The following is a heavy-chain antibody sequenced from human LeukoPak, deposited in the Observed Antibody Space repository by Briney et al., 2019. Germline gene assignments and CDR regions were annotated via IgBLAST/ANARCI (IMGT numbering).Heavy chain of an antibody. CDR3: ARGKGSWYYGMDV. V-gene: IGHV3-43*02. CDR2: ISGNGENT. D-gene: IGHD2-15*01. CDR1: GFTFDDYA. Sequence: GGSLRLSCTASGFTFDDYAMHWVRQTPGKGLEWVSLISGNGENTYYVDSVKGRFIISRDNAKKSLYLQMNSLRAEDTALYHCARGKGSWYYGMDVWGQGTTVIVSS. J-gene: IGHJ6*02.